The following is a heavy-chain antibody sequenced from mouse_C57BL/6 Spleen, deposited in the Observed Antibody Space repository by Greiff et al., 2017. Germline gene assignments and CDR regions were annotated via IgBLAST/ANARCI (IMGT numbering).Heavy chain of an antibody. V-gene: IGHV5-6*02. J-gene: IGHJ2*01. CDR2: ISSGGSYT. Sequence: EVMLVESGGDLVKPGGSLKLSCAASGFTFSSYGMSWVRQTPDKRLEWVATISSGGSYTYYPDSVKGRFTISRDNAKNTRYLQMSSLKSEDTAMYYCARQGDYLDCWGQGTTLTV. CDR3: ARQGDYLDC. CDR1: GFTFSSYG.